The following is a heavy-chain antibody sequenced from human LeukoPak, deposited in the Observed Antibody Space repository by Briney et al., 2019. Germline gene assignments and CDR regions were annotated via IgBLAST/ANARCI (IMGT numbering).Heavy chain of an antibody. V-gene: IGHV3-30*18. D-gene: IGHD6-19*01. CDR3: AKDRYSSLNEIDY. CDR1: EFTFRTYG. Sequence: GGSLRLSCAASEFTFRTYGMHWVRQAPGKGLEWVAVISYDGSYKFYADSVKGRFTISRDNSKSTLYLQMNSLRAEDTAIYYCAKDRYSSLNEIDYWGQGTPVTVSS. J-gene: IGHJ4*02. CDR2: ISYDGSYK.